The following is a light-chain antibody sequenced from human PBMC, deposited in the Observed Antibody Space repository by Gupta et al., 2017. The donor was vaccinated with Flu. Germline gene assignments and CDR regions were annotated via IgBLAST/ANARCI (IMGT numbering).Light chain of an antibody. V-gene: IGKV1D-16*01. Sequence: PSSLSASVGDRVTITCRASQNIGTWLAWYQQRPDIAPKSLISATSTFLSGVPSRFRPSGSGTEFTLTMIVLQPEDVATYYCQRYSDYPLTFGGWIKVG. CDR1: QNIGTW. CDR2: ATS. J-gene: IGKJ4*01. CDR3: QRYSDYPLT.